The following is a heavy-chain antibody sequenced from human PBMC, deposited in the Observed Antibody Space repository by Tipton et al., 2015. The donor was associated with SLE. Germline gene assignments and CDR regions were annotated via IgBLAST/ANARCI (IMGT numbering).Heavy chain of an antibody. CDR3: AKVRGVVTRGLDV. D-gene: IGHD3-3*01. CDR1: GEALVGYY. CDR2: IKHTGSI. V-gene: IGHV4-34*01. Sequence: GEALVGYYWSWIRQPPGKGLEWIGEIKHTGSIFYNPSFESRVTVSLDTSRNQFSLKLTSVTAADTAVYYCAKVRGVVTRGLDVWGQGTTVTVSS. J-gene: IGHJ6*02.